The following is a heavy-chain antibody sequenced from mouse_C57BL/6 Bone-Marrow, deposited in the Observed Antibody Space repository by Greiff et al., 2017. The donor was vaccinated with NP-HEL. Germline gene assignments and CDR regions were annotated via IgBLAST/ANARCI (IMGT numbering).Heavy chain of an antibody. V-gene: IGHV1-42*01. CDR3: ARDDYEAY. J-gene: IGHJ3*01. D-gene: IGHD2-4*01. CDR2: INPSTGGT. Sequence: EVQLQQSGPELVKPGASVKISCKASGYSFTGYYMNWVKQSPEKSLEWIGEINPSTGGTTYNQKFKAKATLTVDKSSSTAYMQLKSLTSEDSAVYYCARDDYEAYWGQGTLVTVSA. CDR1: GYSFTGYY.